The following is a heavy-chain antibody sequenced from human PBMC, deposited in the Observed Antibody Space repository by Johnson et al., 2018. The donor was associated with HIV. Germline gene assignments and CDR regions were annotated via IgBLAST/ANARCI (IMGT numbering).Heavy chain of an antibody. D-gene: IGHD3-10*01. CDR3: ARDSFFEELNAFDI. Sequence: VQLVESGGGLVQPGGSLRLSCAASGLTVSSNYMSWVRQAPGKGLEWVSVIYSGGSTYYADSVKGRFTISRDNSKNTLYLQMNSLRAEDTAVYYCARDSFFEELNAFDIWGQGTMVTVSS. CDR1: GLTVSSNY. V-gene: IGHV3-66*01. CDR2: IYSGGST. J-gene: IGHJ3*02.